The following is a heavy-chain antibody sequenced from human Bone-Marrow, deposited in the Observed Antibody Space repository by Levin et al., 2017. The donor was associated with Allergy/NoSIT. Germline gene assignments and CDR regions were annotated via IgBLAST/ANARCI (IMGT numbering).Heavy chain of an antibody. D-gene: IGHD3-16*01. J-gene: IGHJ4*02. Sequence: SQTLSLTCTVSGGSISSYYWSWIRQPPGKGLEWIGYIYYSGTTNYNPSVKSRVTISVDTSKNQFSLKLSSVTAADTAVYFCARGREGGARKSYDYWGQGTLVTVSS. CDR2: IYYSGTT. CDR1: GGSISSYY. CDR3: ARGREGGARKSYDY. V-gene: IGHV4-59*01.